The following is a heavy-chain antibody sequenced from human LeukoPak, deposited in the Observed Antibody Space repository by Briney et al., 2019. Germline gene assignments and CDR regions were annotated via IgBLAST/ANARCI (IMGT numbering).Heavy chain of an antibody. D-gene: IGHD3-10*01. CDR2: IKSDGST. Sequence: GGSLRLSCAASGFTFSSYWMHWVRQTPGKGLMWVARIKSDGSTIYADSVQGRFIISRDNAKNMVYLQMNSLRADDTAIYYCTRAITYFYGSVTYDWFDSWGQGTRVTVSS. CDR3: TRAITYFYGSVTYDWFDS. CDR1: GFTFSSYW. V-gene: IGHV3-74*01. J-gene: IGHJ5*01.